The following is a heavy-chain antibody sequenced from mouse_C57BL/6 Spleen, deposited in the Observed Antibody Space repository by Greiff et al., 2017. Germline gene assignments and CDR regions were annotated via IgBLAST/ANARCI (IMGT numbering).Heavy chain of an antibody. CDR2: IDPETGGT. J-gene: IGHJ3*01. V-gene: IGHV1-15*01. Sequence: VQLQQPGAELVRPGASVTLSCKASGYTFTDYEMHWMKQTPVHGLEWIGAIDPETGGTAYNQKFKGKAILTADKSSSTAYMELRSLTSEDSAVFYCTRGPRYYLAYWGQGTLVTVSA. D-gene: IGHD2-1*01. CDR3: TRGPRYYLAY. CDR1: GYTFTDYE.